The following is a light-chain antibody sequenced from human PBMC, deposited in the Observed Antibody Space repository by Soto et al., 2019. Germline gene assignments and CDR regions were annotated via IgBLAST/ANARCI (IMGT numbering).Light chain of an antibody. V-gene: IGKV1-27*01. Sequence: DIQMTQSPSSLSASVGDRVTITCRASQGISNYLVWYQQKPGKVPKLLIFAASTLQSGVPTRFSGSGSGTEFALTISSLQPEDVATYYSQKYNSAPLTFGGGTKVEIK. CDR1: QGISNY. CDR3: QKYNSAPLT. CDR2: AAS. J-gene: IGKJ4*01.